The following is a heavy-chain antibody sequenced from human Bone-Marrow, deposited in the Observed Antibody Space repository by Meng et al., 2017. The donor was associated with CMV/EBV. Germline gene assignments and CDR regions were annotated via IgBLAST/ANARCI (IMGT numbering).Heavy chain of an antibody. CDR2: ISSSATYV. J-gene: IGHJ2*01. V-gene: IGHV3-21*01. CDR3: ARDPRDVGDRNWYFDL. Sequence: LSLTCAASDFTFRTYSMNWVRQAPGKGLEWVSSISSSATYVYYADSVRGRFTISGDNAKNSLFLQMNSLTVEDVGVYYCARDPRDVGDRNWYFDLWGRGTLVTVSS. D-gene: IGHD2-21*02. CDR1: DFTFRTYS.